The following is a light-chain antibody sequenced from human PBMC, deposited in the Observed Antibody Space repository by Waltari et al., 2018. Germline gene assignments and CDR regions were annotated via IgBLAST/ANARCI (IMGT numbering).Light chain of an antibody. CDR3: QQRSDWMFT. CDR1: QSVDNS. Sequence: EIVLTQSPATLSLSPGDRATLSCRASQSVDNSVGWYQQKPGQPPRLLIYDASKRATDTPARFSGSGSGSDFTLTISSLEPEDFAVYYCQQRSDWMFTFGQGTKLDIK. J-gene: IGKJ2*01. CDR2: DAS. V-gene: IGKV3-11*01.